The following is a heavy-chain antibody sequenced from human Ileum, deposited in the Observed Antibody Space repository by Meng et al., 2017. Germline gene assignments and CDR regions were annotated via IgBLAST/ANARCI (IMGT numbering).Heavy chain of an antibody. Sequence: QTPLNESVPTLVKPTQTLTLTCTFFGFSVTTSGVGVGWIRQPPGKALEWLALIYWDDDRRYSPSLESRLTITKDTSKNQVVLTMTSMDPVDTATYYCAHRSSADKGDGGYFDYWGQGTLVTVSS. CDR1: GFSVTTSGVG. D-gene: IGHD2-15*01. CDR3: AHRSSADKGDGGYFDY. V-gene: IGHV2-5*02. CDR2: IYWDDDR. J-gene: IGHJ4*02.